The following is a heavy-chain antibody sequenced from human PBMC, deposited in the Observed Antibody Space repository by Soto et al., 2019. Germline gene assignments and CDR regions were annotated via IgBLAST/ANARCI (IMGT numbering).Heavy chain of an antibody. V-gene: IGHV3-11*01. CDR1: GFTFSDYY. Sequence: QVQLVESGGGLVKPGGSLRLSCAASGFTFSDYYMSWIRQAPGKGLEWVSYISSSGSTIYYADSVKGRFTISRDNAKNSQDLQMNILRAEDTAVDYCARDYYASGSYFDYWFQGTLVTVSS. J-gene: IGHJ4*02. CDR2: ISSSGSTI. CDR3: ARDYYASGSYFDY. D-gene: IGHD3-10*01.